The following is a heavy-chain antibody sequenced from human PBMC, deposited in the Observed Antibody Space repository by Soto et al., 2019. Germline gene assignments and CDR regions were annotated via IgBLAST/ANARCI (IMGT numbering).Heavy chain of an antibody. V-gene: IGHV3-23*01. J-gene: IGHJ4*02. CDR1: GFTFSSYA. CDR3: ANPGRVSSKGNDY. CDR2: ISGSGGST. Sequence: EVQLLESGGGLVQPGGSLRLSCAASGFTFSSYAMSWVRQAPGKGLEWVSGISGSGGSTYYADSVKGRFTISRDNSKNTLYLHMNSLRAEDTAVYNCANPGRVSSKGNDYWGQGTLVTVSS. D-gene: IGHD6-6*01.